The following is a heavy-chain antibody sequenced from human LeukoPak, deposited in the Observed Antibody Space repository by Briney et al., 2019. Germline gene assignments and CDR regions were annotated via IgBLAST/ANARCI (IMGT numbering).Heavy chain of an antibody. D-gene: IGHD5-18*01. V-gene: IGHV1-46*01. J-gene: IGHJ4*02. CDR1: GYLFTTYY. CDR2: FNPSGGST. Sequence: ASVKVSCKASGYLFTTYYMHWVRQAPGQRLEWMGIFNPSGGSTTHAQNFQGRVTMTRDTSTSTVYMELSSLRSEDTAVYYCARGDTYGYLDYWGQGSLVTVSS. CDR3: ARGDTYGYLDY.